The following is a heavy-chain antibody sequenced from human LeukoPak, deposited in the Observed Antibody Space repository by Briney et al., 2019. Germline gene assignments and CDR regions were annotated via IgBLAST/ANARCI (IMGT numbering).Heavy chain of an antibody. CDR2: IRSKAYGGTT. J-gene: IGHJ5*02. V-gene: IGHV3-49*04. D-gene: IGHD3-10*01. CDR3: TRVGELLWFVELLPNWFDP. CDR1: GFTFGDYA. Sequence: GGSLRLSCTASGFTFGDYAMSWVSQAPGKGREGGGFIRSKAYGGTTEYAASVKGRFTISRYDSKTIAYLQMNSLQTEDTAVYYCTRVGELLWFVELLPNWFDPWGQGTLVTVSS.